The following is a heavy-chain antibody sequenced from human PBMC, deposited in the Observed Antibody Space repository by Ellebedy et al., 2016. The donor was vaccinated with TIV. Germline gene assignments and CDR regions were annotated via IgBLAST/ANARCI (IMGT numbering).Heavy chain of an antibody. Sequence: ASVKVSCXASGYTFTSYYMHWVRQAPGQGLEWMGIINPSGGSTSYAQKFQGRVTMTRDTSTSTVYMELSSLRSEDTAVYYCARDAGDGYKPYDAFDIWGQGTMVTVSS. J-gene: IGHJ3*02. CDR2: INPSGGST. D-gene: IGHD5-24*01. V-gene: IGHV1-46*01. CDR3: ARDAGDGYKPYDAFDI. CDR1: GYTFTSYY.